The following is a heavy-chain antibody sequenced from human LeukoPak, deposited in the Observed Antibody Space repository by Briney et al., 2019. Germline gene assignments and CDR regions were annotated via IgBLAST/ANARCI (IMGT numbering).Heavy chain of an antibody. CDR2: ISGDGERT. CDR3: AKDRDCSSTGCYVFAN. V-gene: IGHV3-23*01. D-gene: IGHD2-2*01. J-gene: IGHJ4*02. CDR1: GVTLRNYA. Sequence: GGSLRLSCAASGVTLRNYAMTWIRQAPRKGLQWFSDISGDGERTYYADSVWGRFTISRDNTKNTMYLQMNNQRAEDTAIYYCAKDRDCSSTGCYVFANWGQGTLVTVSS.